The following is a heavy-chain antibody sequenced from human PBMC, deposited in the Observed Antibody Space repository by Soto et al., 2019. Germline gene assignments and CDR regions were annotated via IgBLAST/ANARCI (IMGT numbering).Heavy chain of an antibody. CDR1: GASVSTGVYY. D-gene: IGHD3-10*02. V-gene: IGHV4-31*03. J-gene: IGHJ4*02. CDR3: AGAVSDFDVRRYRTAYFDQ. Sequence: LSLTCTVSGASVSTGVYYWTWIRQHPGKGLEWIGYIDNTGSAYYNPSLTGRVDISVDTSKNPFSLNLQSLTAADTAFYYCAGAVSDFDVRRYRTAYFDQWGQGILVPVSS. CDR2: IDNTGSA.